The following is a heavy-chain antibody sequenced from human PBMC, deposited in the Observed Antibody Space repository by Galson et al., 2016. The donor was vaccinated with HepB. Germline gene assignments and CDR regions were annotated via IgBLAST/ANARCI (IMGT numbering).Heavy chain of an antibody. D-gene: IGHD6-6*01. CDR3: AKDMRRRQPNYSSSSGFDS. J-gene: IGHJ4*02. Sequence: SLRLSCAASGFTFSDYAMHWVRQAPGKGLEWVSGLSWNSGRIAYADSMKGCFTISRDNAKNSLYLQMNSLRAEDTAFYYCAKDMRRRQPNYSSSSGFDSWGQGTLVAVSS. CDR2: LSWNSGRI. V-gene: IGHV3-9*01. CDR1: GFTFSDYA.